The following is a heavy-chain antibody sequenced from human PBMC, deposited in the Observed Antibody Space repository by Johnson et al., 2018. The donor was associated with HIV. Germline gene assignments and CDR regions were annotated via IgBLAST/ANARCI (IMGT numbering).Heavy chain of an antibody. Sequence: MLLVESGGGVVQPGRSLRLSCVASGFTFDDYGMNWVRLVPGKGLEWVAGINWNGGSKGYADSVKGRFTISRDNAKNSLYLQMNSLRAEDTAFYYCVRDVLYIRLKVAAFDIWGQGTMVTVSS. CDR3: VRDVLYIRLKVAAFDI. J-gene: IGHJ3*02. V-gene: IGHV3-20*04. D-gene: IGHD2-2*02. CDR2: INWNGGSK. CDR1: GFTFDDYG.